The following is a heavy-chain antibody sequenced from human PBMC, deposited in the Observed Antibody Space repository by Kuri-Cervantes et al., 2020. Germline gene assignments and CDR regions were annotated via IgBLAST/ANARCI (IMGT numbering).Heavy chain of an antibody. CDR1: GGSFSGYY. Sequence: GSLRLSCAVYGGSFSGYYWTWIRQSPGKGLEWIGEINHSGVTNYNPSLKSRVTISIDTSKNQFSLNLRSVTAADTAIYHRARYGGSGVWWFDPWGQGTLVTVSS. CDR2: INHSGVT. V-gene: IGHV4-34*01. CDR3: ARYGGSGVWWFDP. J-gene: IGHJ5*02. D-gene: IGHD3-10*01.